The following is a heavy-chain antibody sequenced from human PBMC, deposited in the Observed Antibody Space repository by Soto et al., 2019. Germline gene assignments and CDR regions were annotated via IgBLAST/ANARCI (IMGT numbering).Heavy chain of an antibody. J-gene: IGHJ6*03. CDR2: LNGDGSNT. CDR1: GFTFSSFW. CDR3: ARGVRGYYYMDV. Sequence: EVQLVESGGGLVQPGGSLRLSCAASGFTFSSFWMHWVRQAPGKGLVWVSRLNGDGSNTNYADSVRGRFTISRDNAMNTLYLQMNSLGVDDTAVYCCARGVRGYYYMDVWGEGTTVTVSS. V-gene: IGHV3-74*01. D-gene: IGHD3-10*01.